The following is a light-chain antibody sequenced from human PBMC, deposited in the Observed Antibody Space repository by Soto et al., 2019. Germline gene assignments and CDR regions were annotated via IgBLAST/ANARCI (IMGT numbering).Light chain of an antibody. CDR2: TSA. CDR1: QTINTH. CDR3: QQSSSAPLT. Sequence: DIQMTQSPSSLSASVGDRVTITCRASQTINTHLNWYQQKPGRAPKLLISTSANLQSEAPSRFSGSGSGTEFTLTISGLLPADFATYYCQQSSSAPLTFGGGTKVEMK. V-gene: IGKV1-39*01. J-gene: IGKJ4*01.